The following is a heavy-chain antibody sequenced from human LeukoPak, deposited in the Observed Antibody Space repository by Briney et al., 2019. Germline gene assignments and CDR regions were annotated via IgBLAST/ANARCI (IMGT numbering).Heavy chain of an antibody. D-gene: IGHD6-19*01. J-gene: IGHJ5*02. CDR1: GGTFSSYA. V-gene: IGHV1-69*13. CDR2: IIPIFGTA. CDR3: ARDWKSSVAGIWFDP. Sequence: GASLKVSCKASGGTFSSYAISWVRQAPGQGLEWMGGIIPIFGTANYAQKFQGRVTITADESTSTAYMELSSLRSEDTAVYYCARDWKSSVAGIWFDPWGQGTLVTVSS.